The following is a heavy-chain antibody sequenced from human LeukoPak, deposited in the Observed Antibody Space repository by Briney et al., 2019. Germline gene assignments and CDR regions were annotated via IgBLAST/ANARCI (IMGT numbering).Heavy chain of an antibody. Sequence: ASVKVSCKASGYTFTGYYMHWVRQAPGQGLEWMGWINPNSGGTNYAQKFQGRVTMTRDTSISTAYMELSRLRSDDTAVYYCARFVMVRGVKLYYFDYWGQGTLVTVSS. V-gene: IGHV1-2*02. CDR1: GYTFTGYY. CDR3: ARFVMVRGVKLYYFDY. J-gene: IGHJ4*02. CDR2: INPNSGGT. D-gene: IGHD3-10*01.